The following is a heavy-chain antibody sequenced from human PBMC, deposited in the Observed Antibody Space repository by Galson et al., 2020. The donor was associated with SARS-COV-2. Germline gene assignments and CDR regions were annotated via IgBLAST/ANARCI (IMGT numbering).Heavy chain of an antibody. Sequence: GESLKISCAASGFSVSNSYMNWVRQAPGKGLEWVSVIYSAGSTYYADSVKGRFTISRDNSENTVYLQMNSLRAEDTAVYYCARDRFGDFYFDYWGRGTLVTVSS. J-gene: IGHJ4*02. CDR2: IYSAGST. CDR3: ARDRFGDFYFDY. D-gene: IGHD3-10*01. CDR1: GFSVSNSY. V-gene: IGHV3-53*01.